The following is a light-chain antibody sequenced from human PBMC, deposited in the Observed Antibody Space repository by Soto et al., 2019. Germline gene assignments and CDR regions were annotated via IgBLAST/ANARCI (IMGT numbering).Light chain of an antibody. J-gene: IGKJ1*01. V-gene: IGKV3-20*01. CDR2: GAS. CDR3: QQYGTSPWT. CDR1: QSVNSNF. Sequence: EIVMTQSPATLSVSPGERATLSCRASQSVNSNFLAWYQQKPGQAPRLLIYGASSRATGIPDTFSGSGSGTDFTLTISRLEPGDFAVYYCQQYGTSPWTFGQGTKVDIK.